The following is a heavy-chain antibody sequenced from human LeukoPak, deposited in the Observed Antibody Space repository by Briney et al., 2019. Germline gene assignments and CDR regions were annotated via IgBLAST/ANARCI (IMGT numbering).Heavy chain of an antibody. D-gene: IGHD2-2*01. CDR3: ARNGLYCSSTSCPNYYYGMYV. CDR2: INHSGST. Sequence: SSETPSLTCAVYGGSFSGYYWSWIRQPPGKGLEWIGGINHSGSTNYNPSLKSRVTISVDTSKNQFSLKLSSVTAADTAVYYCARNGLYCSSTSCPNYYYGMYVWGKGTTVTVSS. V-gene: IGHV4-34*01. CDR1: GGSFSGYY. J-gene: IGHJ6*04.